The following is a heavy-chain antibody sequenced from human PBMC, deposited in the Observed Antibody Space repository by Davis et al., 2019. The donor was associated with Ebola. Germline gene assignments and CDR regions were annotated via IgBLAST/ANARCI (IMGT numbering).Heavy chain of an antibody. CDR1: GYTFTSYD. CDR3: ARDQNLDYGGNSVYYYYGMDV. CDR2: MNPNSGNT. D-gene: IGHD4-23*01. V-gene: IGHV1-8*03. Sequence: ASVKVSCKASGYTFTSYDINWVRQATGQGLEWMGWMNPNSGNTGYAQKFQGRVTITRNTSISTAYMELSSLRSEDTAVYYCARDQNLDYGGNSVYYYYGMDVWGQGTTVTVSS. J-gene: IGHJ6*02.